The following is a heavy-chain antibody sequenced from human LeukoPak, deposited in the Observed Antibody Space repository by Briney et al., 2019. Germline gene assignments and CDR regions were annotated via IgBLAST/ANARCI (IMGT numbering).Heavy chain of an antibody. CDR2: ISETCDGT. V-gene: IGHV3-23*01. CDR1: AFIISSYA. J-gene: IGHJ4*02. CDR3: VKGGYTYAYGY. D-gene: IGHD5-18*01. Sequence: GGSLRLSCAAPAFIISSYAMNWVRQAPRNGLKWVSAISETCDGTFYSDSAKGRFTISRDNSKNTLYLQINSLRADATAVYYCVKGGYTYAYGYWGQETLATVSS.